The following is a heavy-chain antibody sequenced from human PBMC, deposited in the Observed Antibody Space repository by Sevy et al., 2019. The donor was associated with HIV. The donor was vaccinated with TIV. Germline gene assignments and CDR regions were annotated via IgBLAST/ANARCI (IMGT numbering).Heavy chain of an antibody. Sequence: QSQTLSLTCVISGDSVSRNGAAWNWIRQSPSRGLEWLGRSYYRSTWHKDYAISVKSRLTITPDTSKNQFFFQLNSVTPEDTAMYYCARAVAGVYYFDYWGQGTLVTVSS. V-gene: IGHV6-1*01. D-gene: IGHD6-19*01. CDR1: GDSVSRNGAA. CDR3: ARAVAGVYYFDY. CDR2: SYYRSTWHK. J-gene: IGHJ4*02.